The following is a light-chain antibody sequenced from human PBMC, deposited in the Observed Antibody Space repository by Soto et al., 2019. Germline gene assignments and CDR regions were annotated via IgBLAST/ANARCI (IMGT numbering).Light chain of an antibody. V-gene: IGLV1-47*01. CDR3: AAWDDTLDAQV. Sequence: VLTQSPSASGTPGQRVTISCSGSRSNIGRNFAYWYQHVPGTAPRLLIQRNNERPSGVPDRFSGSKSGTSVSLAISGLRSDDEATYYCAAWDDTLDAQVFGGGTQLTVL. CDR1: RSNIGRNF. J-gene: IGLJ3*02. CDR2: RNN.